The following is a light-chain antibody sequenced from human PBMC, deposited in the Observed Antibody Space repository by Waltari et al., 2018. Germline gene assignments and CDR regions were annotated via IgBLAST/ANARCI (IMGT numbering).Light chain of an antibody. V-gene: IGLV2-14*01. CDR2: EVT. CDR3: SSYTTTTNYVI. CDR1: SSDIGDFNH. Sequence: QSALTQPASVSGSPGQSITISCTGTSSDIGDFNHVSWYQLHPGKAPKPVISEVTDRPSGVSNRFSGSKSGNTASLTISGLQTEDEADYYCSSYTTTTNYVIFGGGTKLTVL. J-gene: IGLJ2*01.